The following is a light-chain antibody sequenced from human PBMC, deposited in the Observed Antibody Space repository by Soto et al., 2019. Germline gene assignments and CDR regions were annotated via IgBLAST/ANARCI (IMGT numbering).Light chain of an antibody. CDR2: DAS. Sequence: EIVLTQSPATLSLSPGERATLSCRASQRVSSYLAWYQQKPGQPPRLLIYDASNRATRIPARFSGSGSGTDFTLTIRSLEPEDFAVYYCQKSSNWPLAFGGGTKVDIK. J-gene: IGKJ4*01. CDR3: QKSSNWPLA. V-gene: IGKV3-11*01. CDR1: QRVSSY.